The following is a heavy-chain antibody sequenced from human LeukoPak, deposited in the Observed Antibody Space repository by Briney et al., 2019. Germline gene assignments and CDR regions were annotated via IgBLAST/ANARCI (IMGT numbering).Heavy chain of an antibody. CDR2: IKSKTDAGTK. CDR1: GFTFSNSW. CDR3: TTDPNSGSSNPGFDY. J-gene: IGHJ4*02. Sequence: GGSLRLSCAASGFTFSNSWMSWVRQAPGKGLEWVGRIKSKTDAGTKDYPAPVIGRFTISRDDSKNTLYLQMNSLKTEDTAVYYCTTDPNSGSSNPGFDYWGEGTLVTVSS. V-gene: IGHV3-15*01. D-gene: IGHD1-26*01.